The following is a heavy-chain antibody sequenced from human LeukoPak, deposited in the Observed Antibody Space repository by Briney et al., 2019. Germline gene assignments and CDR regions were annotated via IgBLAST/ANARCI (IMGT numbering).Heavy chain of an antibody. V-gene: IGHV4-39*07. CDR1: GGSISSSSYY. Sequence: SETLSLTCTVSGGSISSSSYYWGWIRQPPGKGLEWIGSIYYSGCTYYNLSLKSRVTISVDTSKNQFSLRLSSVTAADTAVYYCARDASAAGTSAFDIWGRGTMVTVSS. D-gene: IGHD6-13*01. CDR2: IYYSGCT. J-gene: IGHJ3*02. CDR3: ARDASAAGTSAFDI.